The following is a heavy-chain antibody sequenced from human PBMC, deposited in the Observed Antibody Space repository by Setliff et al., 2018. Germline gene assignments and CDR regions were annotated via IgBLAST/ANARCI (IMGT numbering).Heavy chain of an antibody. CDR2: INHSGST. D-gene: IGHD3-16*01. CDR3: ARVKEKLVLHAFDI. V-gene: IGHV4-34*01. J-gene: IGHJ3*02. Sequence: SETLSLTCAVYGGSFSGYYWSWIRQPPGKGLEWIGEINHSGSTNYNPSLKSRVTISVDTSKNQFSLKLSSVTAADTAVYYCARVKEKLVLHAFDIWGQGTLVTVSS. CDR1: GGSFSGYY.